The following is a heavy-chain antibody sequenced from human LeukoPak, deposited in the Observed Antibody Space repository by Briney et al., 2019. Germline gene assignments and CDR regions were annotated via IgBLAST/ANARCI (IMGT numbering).Heavy chain of an antibody. CDR2: IYYSGST. J-gene: IGHJ5*02. Sequence: PSETLSLACTVSGGSISSSSYYWGWIRQPPGKGLEWIGSIYYSGSTYYNPSLKSRVTISVDTSKNQFSLKLSSVTAADTAVYYCARRGEGVVTLAWFDPWGQGTLVTVSS. CDR1: GGSISSSSYY. V-gene: IGHV4-39*01. D-gene: IGHD2-21*02. CDR3: ARRGEGVVTLAWFDP.